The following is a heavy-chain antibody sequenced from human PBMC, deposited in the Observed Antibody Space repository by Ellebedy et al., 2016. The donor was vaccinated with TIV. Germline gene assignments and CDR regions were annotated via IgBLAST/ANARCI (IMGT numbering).Heavy chain of an antibody. CDR1: GYTFTSYY. CDR2: INPSGGST. V-gene: IGHV1-46*01. CDR3: ARGRVHPEPSLAPFGSYYYYYGMDV. Sequence: ASVKVSCKASGYTFTSYYMHWVRQAPGQGLEWMGIINPSGGSTSYAQKFQGRVTITRNTSISQAYMELSSLRSEDTAVYYCARGRVHPEPSLAPFGSYYYYYGMDVWGQGTTVTVSS. J-gene: IGHJ6*02. D-gene: IGHD1-26*01.